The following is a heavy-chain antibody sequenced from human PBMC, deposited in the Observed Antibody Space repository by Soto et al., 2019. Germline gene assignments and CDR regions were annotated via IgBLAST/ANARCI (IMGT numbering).Heavy chain of an antibody. CDR2: IIPIFGTA. CDR3: ASNLGYCICSSCIKWFDP. Sequence: QVQLVQSGAEVKKPGSSVKVSCQASGGTFSSYAISWVRQAPGQGLEWMGGIIPIFGTANYAQKLHGRVTITADESTSIAYMELSSLRAEETAVYYCASNLGYCICSSCIKWFDPWGHGTLVNVSS. D-gene: IGHD2-15*01. V-gene: IGHV1-69*12. CDR1: GGTFSSYA. J-gene: IGHJ5*02.